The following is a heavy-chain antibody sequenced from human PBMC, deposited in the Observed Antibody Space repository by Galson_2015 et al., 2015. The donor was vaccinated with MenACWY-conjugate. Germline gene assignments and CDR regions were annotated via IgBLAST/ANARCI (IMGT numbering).Heavy chain of an antibody. CDR2: ISGSGGST. V-gene: IGHV3-23*01. CDR3: AKTLLGSSADFDY. Sequence: SLRLSCAASGFTFSGYAMSWVRQAPGKGLEWVSAISGSGGSTYYADSVKGRFTISRDNSKNTLYLQMNSLRAEDTAVYYCAKTLLGSSADFDYWGQGTLVTVSS. D-gene: IGHD6-6*01. CDR1: GFTFSGYA. J-gene: IGHJ4*02.